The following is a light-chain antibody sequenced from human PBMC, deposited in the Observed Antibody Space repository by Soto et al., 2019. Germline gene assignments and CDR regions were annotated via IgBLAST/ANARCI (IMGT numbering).Light chain of an antibody. CDR3: QQSYSVPYT. CDR1: QSINTY. V-gene: IGKV1-39*01. J-gene: IGKJ2*01. Sequence: DIPMTQSPSSLSGSVGDRVTISCGASQSINTYLNWYQQKPGKAPKLLIYAGFSLQSGVPSRFSGSASGTDFTLIISSLQPEDLGTYYCQQSYSVPYTFGQGTKLEIK. CDR2: AGF.